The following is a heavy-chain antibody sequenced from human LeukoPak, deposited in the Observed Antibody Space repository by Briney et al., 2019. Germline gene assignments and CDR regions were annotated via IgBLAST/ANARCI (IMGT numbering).Heavy chain of an antibody. CDR1: GGSFSGFY. V-gene: IGHV4-34*01. J-gene: IGHJ4*02. CDR2: INHSGST. Sequence: KTSETLSLTCAVYGGSFSGFYWTWIRQPPGKGLEWIGEINHSGSTNYNPSLKSRVTMSEDTSNNEFSLKLTSVTAADTAVYYCARDSMTGFDYWGRGTLVTVSS. CDR3: ARDSMTGFDY. D-gene: IGHD1-20*01.